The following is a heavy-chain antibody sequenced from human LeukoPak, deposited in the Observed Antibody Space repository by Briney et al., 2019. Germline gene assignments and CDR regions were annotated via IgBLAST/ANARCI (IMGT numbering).Heavy chain of an antibody. V-gene: IGHV1-2*02. J-gene: IGHJ4*02. CDR3: ARGGGGSYYWKFDY. CDR2: INPNSGGT. CDR1: GYTFTGYY. Sequence: ASVKVSCKASGYTFTGYYMHWVRQAPGQGLEWMGWINPNSGGTNYAQKFRGRVTMTRDTSISTAYMELSRLRSDDTAVYYCARGGGGSYYWKFDYWGQGTLVTVSS. D-gene: IGHD1-26*01.